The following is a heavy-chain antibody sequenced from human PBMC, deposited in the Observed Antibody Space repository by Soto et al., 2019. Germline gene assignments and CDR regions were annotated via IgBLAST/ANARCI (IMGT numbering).Heavy chain of an antibody. Sequence: QVQLVQSGAEVKKPGSSVKVSCKASGGTFSSYTISWVRQAPGQGLEWMGRIIPILGIANYAQKFQGRVTFTADKSTSTAYMELSSLRSEDTAVYYCARDVCRSTSCYAGWFDPWGQGTLVTVSS. CDR1: GGTFSSYT. CDR3: ARDVCRSTSCYAGWFDP. CDR2: IIPILGIA. V-gene: IGHV1-69*08. J-gene: IGHJ5*02. D-gene: IGHD2-2*01.